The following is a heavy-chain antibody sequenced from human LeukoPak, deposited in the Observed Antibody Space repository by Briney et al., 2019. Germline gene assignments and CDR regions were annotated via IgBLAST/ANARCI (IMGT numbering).Heavy chain of an antibody. CDR1: GDSGSSDSSA. Sequence: SQTLSLTCAISGDSGSSDSSAWNWFRQSPSRGLEWLGRTYYRSRWYYDYAVSVKSRITINPDTSKNQFSLQLNSVTPEDTAVYYCARGGHFEYWGQGTLVTVSS. CDR3: ARGGHFEY. D-gene: IGHD6-25*01. V-gene: IGHV6-1*01. J-gene: IGHJ4*02. CDR2: TYYRSRWYY.